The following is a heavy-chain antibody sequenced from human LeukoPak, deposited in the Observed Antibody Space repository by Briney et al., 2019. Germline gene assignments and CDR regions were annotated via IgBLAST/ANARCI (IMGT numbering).Heavy chain of an antibody. V-gene: IGHV3-53*01. Sequence: GGSLRLSCAASGFSVSGNYMNWVRQAPGKGLEWVSVIYSGGFTYYADSIKGRFTISRDNSKNTLYLQMNSLRAEDTAVYYCARSLRECSSTSCYTGGLDYWGQGTLVTVSS. D-gene: IGHD2-2*02. CDR1: GFSVSGNY. J-gene: IGHJ4*02. CDR2: IYSGGFT. CDR3: ARSLRECSSTSCYTGGLDY.